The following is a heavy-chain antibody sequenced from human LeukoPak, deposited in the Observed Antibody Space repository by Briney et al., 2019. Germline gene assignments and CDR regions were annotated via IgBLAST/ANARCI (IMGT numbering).Heavy chain of an antibody. V-gene: IGHV3-21*01. CDR1: GFTFGSYS. D-gene: IGHD3-3*01. CDR2: ISSSSSYI. CDR3: ARGLDVLRFLEWSPAGYYFDY. J-gene: IGHJ4*02. Sequence: GGSLRLSCAASGFTFGSYSMNWVRQAPGKGLEWVSSISSSSSYIYYADSVKGRFTISRDNAKNSLYLQMNSLRAEDTAVYYCARGLDVLRFLEWSPAGYYFDYWGQGTLVTVSS.